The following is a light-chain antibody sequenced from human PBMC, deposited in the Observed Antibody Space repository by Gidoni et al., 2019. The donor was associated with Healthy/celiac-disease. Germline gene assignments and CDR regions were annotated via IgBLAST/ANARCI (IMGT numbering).Light chain of an antibody. CDR2: VAS. Sequence: EMELTQSPGTLSVSPGERATLSCRASQSVSSSYVAWYQQKPGPAPRLLIYVASSRATGLPDRFRGSGSGTDFTLISSRLEPEYFAVYYCQQYGSSPFTFGPGTKVDIK. CDR3: QQYGSSPFT. V-gene: IGKV3-20*01. CDR1: QSVSSSY. J-gene: IGKJ3*01.